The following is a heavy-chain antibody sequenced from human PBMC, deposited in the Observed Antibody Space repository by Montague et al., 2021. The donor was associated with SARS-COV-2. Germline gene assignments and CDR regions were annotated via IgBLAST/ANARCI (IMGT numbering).Heavy chain of an antibody. V-gene: IGHV4-39*01. CDR2: IYYTVNT. D-gene: IGHD3-10*01. CDR1: GGSISSTAYY. CDR3: ARQTTLLRGRAPPGV. J-gene: IGHJ6*02. Sequence: SETLSLTCTVSGGSISSTAYYWGWIRQPPGKGLEWIGSIYYTVNTYYNPSLKSRVTISVDASKNQLSLTLISVSAADTAVYYCARQTTLLRGRAPPGVWGQGTTVTVSS.